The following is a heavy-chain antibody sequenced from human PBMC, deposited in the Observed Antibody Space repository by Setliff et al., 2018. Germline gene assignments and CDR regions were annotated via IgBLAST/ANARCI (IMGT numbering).Heavy chain of an antibody. D-gene: IGHD3-3*01. CDR3: ATLSKDLNY. CDR2: IWHDGTNK. J-gene: IGHJ4*02. Sequence: GESLKISCAASGLTLINNGFHWVRQAPGKGLEWVAIIWHDGTNKYYADSVKGRFDISRDSSKNTVYLQMNSLTAEDTAMYYCATLSKDLNYWGQGTLVTAPQ. V-gene: IGHV3-33*01. CDR1: GLTLINNG.